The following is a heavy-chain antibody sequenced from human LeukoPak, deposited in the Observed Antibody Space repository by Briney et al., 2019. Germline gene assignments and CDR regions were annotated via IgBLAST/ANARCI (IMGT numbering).Heavy chain of an antibody. V-gene: IGHV1-18*01. CDR3: AKNSGWYKWSY. Sequence: ASVKVSCKASGYTFTSYGISWMRQAPGQGLEWMGWISGYNGNTNYAQNLQGRVTMTTDTSTSTAYMELRSLRSDDTAVYYCAKNSGWYKWSYWGQGTLVTVSS. CDR2: ISGYNGNT. J-gene: IGHJ4*02. CDR1: GYTFTSYG. D-gene: IGHD6-19*01.